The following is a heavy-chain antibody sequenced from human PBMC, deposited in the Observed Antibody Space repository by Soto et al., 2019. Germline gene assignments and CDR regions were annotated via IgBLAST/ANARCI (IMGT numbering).Heavy chain of an antibody. D-gene: IGHD3-10*01. CDR3: ARVLVRDHGSGSYQGVYV. J-gene: IGHJ6*02. CDR1: GFTFSNYG. CDR2: IWYDGSNE. Sequence: GGSLRLSCAASGFTFSNYGMHWVRQAPGKGLEWVAVIWYDGSNEYYADSVKGRFTISRDNSKNTVYLQMNSLRVDDTAVYYCARVLVRDHGSGSYQGVYVWGQGTTDPVSS. V-gene: IGHV3-33*01.